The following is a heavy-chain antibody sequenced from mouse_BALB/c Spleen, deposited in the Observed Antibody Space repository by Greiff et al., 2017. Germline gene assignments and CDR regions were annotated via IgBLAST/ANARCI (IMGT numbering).Heavy chain of an antibody. V-gene: IGHV1-63*02. D-gene: IGHD2-10*02. CDR3: ARRKQYGNYPYAMDY. CDR1: GYTFTNYW. CDR2: IYPGGGYT. Sequence: QVQLKQSGAELVRPGTSVKMSCKAAGYTFTNYWIGWVKQRPGHGLEWIGDIYPGGGYTNYNEKFKGKATLTADTSSSTAYMQLSSLTSEDSTIYYCARRKQYGNYPYAMDYWGQGTSVTVSS. J-gene: IGHJ4*01.